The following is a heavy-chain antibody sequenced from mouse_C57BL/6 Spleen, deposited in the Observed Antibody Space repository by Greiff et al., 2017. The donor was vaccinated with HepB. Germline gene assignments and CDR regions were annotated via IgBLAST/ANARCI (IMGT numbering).Heavy chain of an antibody. D-gene: IGHD1-1*01. CDR3: ARGDGSYAMDY. Sequence: EVHLVESEGGLVQPGSSMKLSCTASGFTFSDYYMAWVRQVPEKGLEWVANINYDGSSTYYLDSLKSRFIISRDNAKNILYLQMSSLKSEDTATYYCARGDGSYAMDYWGQGTSVTVSS. CDR1: GFTFSDYY. V-gene: IGHV5-16*01. CDR2: INYDGSST. J-gene: IGHJ4*01.